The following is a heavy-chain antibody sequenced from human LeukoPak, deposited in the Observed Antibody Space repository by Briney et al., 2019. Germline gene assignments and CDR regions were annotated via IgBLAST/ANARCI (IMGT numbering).Heavy chain of an antibody. CDR2: ISYDGSNK. J-gene: IGHJ4*02. Sequence: GGSLRLSCAASGFTFSSYAMHWVRQAPGKGLGWVAVISYDGSNKYYADSVKGRFTISRDNSKNTLYLQMNSLRAEDTAVYYCARDPSGSYAYFDYWGQGTLVTVSS. D-gene: IGHD1-26*01. CDR3: ARDPSGSYAYFDY. V-gene: IGHV3-30*04. CDR1: GFTFSSYA.